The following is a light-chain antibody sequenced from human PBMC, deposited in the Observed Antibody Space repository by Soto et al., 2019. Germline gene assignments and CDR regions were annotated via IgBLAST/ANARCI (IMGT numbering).Light chain of an antibody. CDR3: QQYGTSPRYT. V-gene: IGKV3-20*01. CDR2: ATS. J-gene: IGKJ2*01. CDR1: QSVSSSY. Sequence: EIVLTQSPGTLSLSPGERATLSCRASQSVSSSYLAWYQQKPGQAPRLLLYATSRRATGIPDRFSGSGSGTDFNITISRLEPADFAVYYCQQYGTSPRYTFGQGTKLEIK.